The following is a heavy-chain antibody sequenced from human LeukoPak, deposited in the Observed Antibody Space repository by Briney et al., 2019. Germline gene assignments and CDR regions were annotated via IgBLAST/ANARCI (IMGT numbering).Heavy chain of an antibody. CDR1: GYTITNFG. D-gene: IGHD1/OR15-1a*01. J-gene: IGHJ4*02. Sequence: GASVKVSCTVSGYTITNFGITWVRQAPGQGLEWMGWISTNSGNTNLAQRFQDRVTMTTDTSTSTAYLELRSLRSDDTAVYFCVRGSLKWKNNSVGYWGQGTLVTVSS. CDR2: ISTNSGNT. V-gene: IGHV1-18*01. CDR3: VRGSLKWKNNSVGY.